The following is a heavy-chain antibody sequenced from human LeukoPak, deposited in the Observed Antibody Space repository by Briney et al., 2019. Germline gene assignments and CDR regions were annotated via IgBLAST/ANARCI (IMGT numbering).Heavy chain of an antibody. V-gene: IGHV3-11*01. Sequence: GGSLRLSCAASGFTFSDYYMSWIRQAPEKGLEWVSYISSSGSTIYYADSVKSRFTISRDNAKNSLYLQMNSLRAEDTAVYYCARRLCCGGDCYLFTSDAFDIWGRGTMVTVSS. D-gene: IGHD2-21*02. CDR3: ARRLCCGGDCYLFTSDAFDI. CDR1: GFTFSDYY. CDR2: ISSSGSTI. J-gene: IGHJ3*02.